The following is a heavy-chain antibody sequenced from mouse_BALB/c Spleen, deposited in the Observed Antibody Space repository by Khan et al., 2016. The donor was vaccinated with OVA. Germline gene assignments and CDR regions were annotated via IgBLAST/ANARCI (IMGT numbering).Heavy chain of an antibody. Sequence: QIQLVQSGPELKKPGETVKISCKASGYTFTNYGMNWVKQAPGKGLKWMGWINTYTGEPTYADDFKGRFAFSLETSASTAYLQINNLKNEDTATYFCARSNGNYWVAYWCQGTLVTVSA. V-gene: IGHV9-3-1*01. D-gene: IGHD2-1*01. CDR1: GYTFTNYG. J-gene: IGHJ3*01. CDR3: ARSNGNYWVAY. CDR2: INTYTGEP.